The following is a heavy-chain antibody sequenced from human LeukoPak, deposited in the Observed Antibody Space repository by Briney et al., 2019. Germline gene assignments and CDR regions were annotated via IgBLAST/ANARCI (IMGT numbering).Heavy chain of an antibody. Sequence: GGSLRLSCVASGITFSYAWMTWVRPAPGKGLEWVGLIKSNTEGGTTDYAAPLKSRFTISRDDSKNTVYLQMNSLKTEDTAVYDWAGSAYAFDDWGQGTLVTVSS. J-gene: IGHJ4*02. CDR3: AGSAYAFDD. CDR2: IKSNTEGGTT. V-gene: IGHV3-15*01. CDR1: GITFSYAW. D-gene: IGHD3-22*01.